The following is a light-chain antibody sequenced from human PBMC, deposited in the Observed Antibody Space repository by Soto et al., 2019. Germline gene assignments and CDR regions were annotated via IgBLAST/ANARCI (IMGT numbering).Light chain of an antibody. CDR1: SSDVGTHGY. V-gene: IGLV2-8*01. CDR2: DVT. J-gene: IGLJ3*02. CDR3: MCYAGGNNWV. Sequence: QSALTQPPSASGSPGQSVTISCTGTSSDVGTHGYVSWYQQHAGKAPKLMIYDVTKRPSGVPDRFSGSKSANTASLTVSGLQAEDEADYYCMCYAGGNNWVFGGGTKLTLL.